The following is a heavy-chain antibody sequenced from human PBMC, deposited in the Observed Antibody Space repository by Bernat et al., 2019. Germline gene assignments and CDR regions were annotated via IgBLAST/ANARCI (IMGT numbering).Heavy chain of an antibody. CDR1: GFTFSDYY. CDR2: SKSKTDGGTT. D-gene: IGHD2-2*01. CDR3: TTDWVQLRPLDAFDI. V-gene: IGHV3-15*01. Sequence: VQLVESGGGLVKPGGPLRLSCAASGFTFSDYYMSCIRQAPGKGLEWVGRSKSKTDGGTTDYAAPVKGRFTISRDDSKNTLYLQMNSLKTEDTAVYYCTTDWVQLRPLDAFDIWGQGTMVTVSS. J-gene: IGHJ3*02.